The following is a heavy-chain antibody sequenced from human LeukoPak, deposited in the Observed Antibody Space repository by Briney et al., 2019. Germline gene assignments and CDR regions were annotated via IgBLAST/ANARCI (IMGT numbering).Heavy chain of an antibody. CDR2: IYYSGST. CDR1: GGSISSYY. Sequence: SETLSLTCTVPGGSISSYYWSCIRQPPGKGLEWIGYIYYSGSTNYNPSLKSRVTISVDTSKNQFSLKLSSVTAADTAVYYCARGPTVTTGYWYFDLWGRGALVTVSS. V-gene: IGHV4-59*01. CDR3: ARGPTVTTGYWYFDL. J-gene: IGHJ2*01. D-gene: IGHD4-17*01.